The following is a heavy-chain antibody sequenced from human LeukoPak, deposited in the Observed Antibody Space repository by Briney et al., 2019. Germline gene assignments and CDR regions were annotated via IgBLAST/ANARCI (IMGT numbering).Heavy chain of an antibody. CDR2: ISHRGNT. Sequence: SGTLSLTCAVAGGSISRSNRWHWVRQSPGKGLEWIGEISHRGNTDYSPSLKSRVTISVDKTKNHFFLNLTSVTAADTAVYYCAREGSGKDLDYWGQGTLVSVSS. CDR1: GGSISRSNR. D-gene: IGHD2-15*01. CDR3: AREGSGKDLDY. V-gene: IGHV4-4*02. J-gene: IGHJ4*02.